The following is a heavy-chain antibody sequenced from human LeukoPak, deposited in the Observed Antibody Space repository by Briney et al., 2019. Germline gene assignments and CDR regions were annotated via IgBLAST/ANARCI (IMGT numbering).Heavy chain of an antibody. CDR3: AREGLGITGTELAVGYL. V-gene: IGHV1-69*05. CDR2: IIPIFGTA. D-gene: IGHD1-7*01. J-gene: IGHJ4*02. CDR1: GGTFSSYA. Sequence: ASVKVPCKASGGTFSSYAISWVRQAPGQGLEWMGRIIPIFGTANYAQKFQGRVTITTGESTSTAYMELSSLRSEDTAVYYCAREGLGITGTELAVGYLWGQGTLVAVSS.